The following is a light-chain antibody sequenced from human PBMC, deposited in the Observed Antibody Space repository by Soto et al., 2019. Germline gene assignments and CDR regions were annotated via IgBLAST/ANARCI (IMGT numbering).Light chain of an antibody. CDR2: NVS. J-gene: IGKJ5*01. CDR3: IQGTPQIT. Sequence: DVVMTQSPLSLPVTLGQPASISCRSSQSLVYSDGNTYLNWFQQRPGQSPRRLIYNVSNRDSGVPDRISGSGSGTDFTMKISSVEAEDVGVYYCIQGTPQITFGQGTRLEIK. V-gene: IGKV2-30*01. CDR1: QSLVYSDGNTY.